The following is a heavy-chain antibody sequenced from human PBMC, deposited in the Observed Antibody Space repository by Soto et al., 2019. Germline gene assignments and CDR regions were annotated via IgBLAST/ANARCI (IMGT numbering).Heavy chain of an antibody. CDR1: GYSFTSYG. D-gene: IGHD3-3*01. J-gene: IGHJ3*02. V-gene: IGHV1-18*01. CDR2: ISAYNGNT. CDR3: ARAIYDFWSGYGGDAFDI. Sequence: ASVKVSCKASGYSFTSYGISWGRQAPGQGLEWMGWISAYNGNTNYAQKFQGWVTMTRDTSISTAYMELSRLRSDDTAVYYCARAIYDFWSGYGGDAFDIWGQGTMVTVSS.